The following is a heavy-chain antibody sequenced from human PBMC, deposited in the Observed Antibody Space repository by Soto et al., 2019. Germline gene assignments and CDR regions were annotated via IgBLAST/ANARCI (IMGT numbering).Heavy chain of an antibody. D-gene: IGHD3-16*02. V-gene: IGHV4-31*03. CDR2: MYYSGST. CDR3: AVSMVTFGGVIAPFDY. CDR1: GASISSGGYY. Sequence: SETLSLTCTVSGASISSGGYYCSWIRQHPGKGLEWIGYMYYSGSTYYNPSLRSRVTISVDTSKNQFSLNLRSVTAADTAVFYCAVSMVTFGGVIAPFDYWGQGALVTVFS. J-gene: IGHJ4*02.